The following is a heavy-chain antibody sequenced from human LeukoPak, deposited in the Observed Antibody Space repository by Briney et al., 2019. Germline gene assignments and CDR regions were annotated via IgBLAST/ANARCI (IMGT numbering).Heavy chain of an antibody. J-gene: IGHJ6*02. D-gene: IGHD5-18*01. Sequence: PGGSLRLSCAASGFTVSSNYMSWVRQAPGKGLEWVSVIYSGGSTYYADSVKGRFTIFRHNSKNTLYLQMNSLRAEDTAVYYCARDDSPPDYGMDVWGQGTTVTVSS. CDR2: IYSGGST. CDR1: GFTVSSNY. V-gene: IGHV3-53*04. CDR3: ARDDSPPDYGMDV.